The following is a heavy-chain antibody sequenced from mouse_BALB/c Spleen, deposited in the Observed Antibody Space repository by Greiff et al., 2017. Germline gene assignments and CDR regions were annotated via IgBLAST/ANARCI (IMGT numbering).Heavy chain of an antibody. J-gene: IGHJ4*01. D-gene: IGHD1-1*01. CDR3: ARAPFYGSSFFYAMDY. CDR2: IDPYYGGT. CDR1: GYSFTGYN. V-gene: IGHV1-39*01. Sequence: VQLKESGPELEKPGASVKISCKASGYSFTGYNMNWVKQSNGKSLEWIGNIDPYYGGTSYNQKFKGKATLTVDKSSSTAYMQLKSLTSEDSAVYYCARAPFYGSSFFYAMDYWGQGTSVTVSS.